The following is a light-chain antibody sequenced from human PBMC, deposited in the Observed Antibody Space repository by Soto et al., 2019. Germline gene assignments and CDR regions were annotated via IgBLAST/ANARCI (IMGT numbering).Light chain of an antibody. V-gene: IGLV1-44*01. CDR3: AAWDGSLNVVL. CDR2: HDN. J-gene: IGLJ2*01. Sequence: QSVLTQPSSASGTPGQTVTISCSGTSSNIGTNTVNWYRQVPGTAPKLLIFHDNVRPSGVPGRFSGSRSGTSASLAISGLQSEDEADYYCAAWDGSLNVVLLGGGTKVTVL. CDR1: SSNIGTNT.